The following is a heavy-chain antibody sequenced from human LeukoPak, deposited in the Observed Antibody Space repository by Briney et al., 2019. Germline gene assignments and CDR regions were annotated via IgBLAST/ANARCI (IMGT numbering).Heavy chain of an antibody. J-gene: IGHJ2*01. D-gene: IGHD6-13*01. CDR3: ARPTHIAAAGWYFDL. CDR1: GGTFSSYA. CDR2: IIPIFGTA. Sequence: SVKVSCKASGGTFSSYAISWVRQAPGQGLEWMGGIIPIFGTANYAQKFQGRVTITTDESTSTAYMELSSLRSEDTAVYYCARPTHIAAAGWYFDLWGRGTLVTVSS. V-gene: IGHV1-69*05.